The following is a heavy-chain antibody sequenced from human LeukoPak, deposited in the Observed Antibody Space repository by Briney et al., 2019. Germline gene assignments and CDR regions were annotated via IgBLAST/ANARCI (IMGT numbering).Heavy chain of an antibody. CDR1: GYSITSGYY. Sequence: PSETLSLTCTVSGYSITSGYYWGWVRQPPGKGLEWIGSIYHSGTTYYNPSLKSRVTISVDTSKNQFSLKLSSVTAADTAVYYCARVVGGSYYFDYWGQGTLVTVSS. J-gene: IGHJ4*02. D-gene: IGHD1-26*01. CDR2: IYHSGTT. CDR3: ARVVGGSYYFDY. V-gene: IGHV4-38-2*02.